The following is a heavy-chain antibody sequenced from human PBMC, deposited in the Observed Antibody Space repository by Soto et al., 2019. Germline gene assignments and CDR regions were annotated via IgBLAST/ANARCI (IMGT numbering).Heavy chain of an antibody. CDR1: GSSISVHRYY. V-gene: IGHV4-39*01. Sequence: XETLSLTCTVSGSSISVHRYYWTWIRQPPGKGLEWIGISYYSGTTYFNPSLKSRATISVDTSKNQFSLRLTSVTAADTAIYYCTRRYNWNDNYFDHWGPGDLVTVSS. CDR3: TRRYNWNDNYFDH. CDR2: SYYSGTT. J-gene: IGHJ1*01. D-gene: IGHD1-20*01.